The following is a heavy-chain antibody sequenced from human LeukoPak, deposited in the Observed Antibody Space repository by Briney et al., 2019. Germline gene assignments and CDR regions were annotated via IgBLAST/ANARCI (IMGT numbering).Heavy chain of an antibody. Sequence: SGPTLLHPTQTLTLTCTFSGFSLSTSGVGVGWIRQPPGKALEWLTLIDWNDDKRYSPSLKSRLTITKDTSKNQVVLTMTNMDPVDTATYYCAHRRLQAAARNNWFDPWGQGTLVTVSS. CDR1: GFSLSTSGVG. D-gene: IGHD6-13*01. CDR2: IDWNDDK. V-gene: IGHV2-5*01. CDR3: AHRRLQAAARNNWFDP. J-gene: IGHJ5*02.